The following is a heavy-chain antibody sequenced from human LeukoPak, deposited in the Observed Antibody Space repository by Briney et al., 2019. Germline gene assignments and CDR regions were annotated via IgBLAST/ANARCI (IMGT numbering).Heavy chain of an antibody. CDR2: IAYDGSRA. D-gene: IGHD1-14*01. J-gene: IGHJ4*02. Sequence: GGSLRLSCAGSGFTFGGYGMHWFRQTPGKGLEWVAVIAYDGSRAFYADSVKGRFTISRDNSKNTMSVQMEDLRAEDTAVYYCTRYNNDHFDYWGQGTLVTVSS. CDR1: GFTFGGYG. CDR3: TRYNNDHFDY. V-gene: IGHV3-33*01.